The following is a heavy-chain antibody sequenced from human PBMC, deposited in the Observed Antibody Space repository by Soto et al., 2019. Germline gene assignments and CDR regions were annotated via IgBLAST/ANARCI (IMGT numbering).Heavy chain of an antibody. CDR1: GYTFTSYG. D-gene: IGHD1-7*01. J-gene: IGHJ5*02. CDR3: ARDRGYNWNYGWFDP. V-gene: IGHV1-18*01. Sequence: QVQLVQSGAEVKKPGASVMVSCKASGYTFTSYGFSWVRQAPGQGLELMGWISAYNGNTNYAQKLQGRVTMTTDTSTSTAYMELRSLRSDDTAVYYCARDRGYNWNYGWFDPWGQGTLVTVSS. CDR2: ISAYNGNT.